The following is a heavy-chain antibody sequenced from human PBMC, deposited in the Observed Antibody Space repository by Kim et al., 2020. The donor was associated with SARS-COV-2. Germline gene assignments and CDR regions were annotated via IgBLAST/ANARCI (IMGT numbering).Heavy chain of an antibody. Sequence: SETLSLTCTVSGGSISSSAYSWGWIRQPPGKGLEWIGTIQYSGTTYYMPSLESRVTISVDRSQNQFSLRLNSVTAADTAIYYCARHGPLVTGSLGDFDP. J-gene: IGHJ5*02. D-gene: IGHD2-8*02. CDR1: GGSISSSAYS. V-gene: IGHV4-39*01. CDR2: IQYSGTT. CDR3: ARHGPLVTGSLGDFDP.